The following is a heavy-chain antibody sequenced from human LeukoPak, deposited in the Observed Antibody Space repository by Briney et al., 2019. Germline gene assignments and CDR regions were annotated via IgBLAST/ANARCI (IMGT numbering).Heavy chain of an antibody. V-gene: IGHV1-69*01. Sequence: SVKVSCKASGGTFSSYAISWVRQAPGQGLEWMGGIIPIFGTANYAQKFQGRVTITADESTSTAYMELSSLRSEDTAVYYCARGRDRRYDSSGYFDYWGQGTLVTVSS. CDR3: ARGRDRRYDSSGYFDY. CDR2: IIPIFGTA. J-gene: IGHJ4*02. CDR1: GGTFSSYA. D-gene: IGHD3-22*01.